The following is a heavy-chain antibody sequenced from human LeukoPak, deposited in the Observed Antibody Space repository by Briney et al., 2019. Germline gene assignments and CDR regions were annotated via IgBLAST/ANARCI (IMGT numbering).Heavy chain of an antibody. V-gene: IGHV3-30*02. J-gene: IGHJ4*02. CDR1: GFTFSSSG. CDR2: KQHDGTKT. CDR3: AKGAFVRLGELSPH. D-gene: IGHD3-16*02. Sequence: PGGSLRLSCAASGFTFSSSGMHWVRQAPGRGLEWVAFKQHDGTKTYYADSVKGRFTISRDSSENTLYLQMNILRTDDTAVYYCAKGAFVRLGELSPHWGQGTLVTVSS.